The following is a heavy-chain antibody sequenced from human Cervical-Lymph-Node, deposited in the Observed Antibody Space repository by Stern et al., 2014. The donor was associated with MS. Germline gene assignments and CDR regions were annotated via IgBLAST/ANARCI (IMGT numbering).Heavy chain of an antibody. D-gene: IGHD6-19*01. Sequence: QVQLVESGGGLVKPGGALRLTCAASGSNFGGYYMTWVRQAPGKGLEWVSYISESSSSIRYAVSVKCRFTISRDFAKKSLYLQMNSLRDEDTAVYYCARRGGGWDDDYYGMDVWGQGTTVTVSS. J-gene: IGHJ6*02. V-gene: IGHV3-11*01. CDR2: ISESSSSI. CDR1: GSNFGGYY. CDR3: ARRGGGWDDDYYGMDV.